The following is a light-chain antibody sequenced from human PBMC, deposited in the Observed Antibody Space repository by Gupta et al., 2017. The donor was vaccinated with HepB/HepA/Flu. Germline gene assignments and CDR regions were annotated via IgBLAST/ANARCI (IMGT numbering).Light chain of an antibody. CDR3: QSYDSSLSAS. CDR2: GNN. Sequence: QSVLTQPPSVYGAPGQRVNISCTGSSSNIGAGYDVHWYQQLPGTAPKLLIYGNNYRPSGVPDRFSGSKSGTSASLAITGLQAEDEADYYCQSYDSSLSASFGTGTKVSVL. J-gene: IGLJ1*01. V-gene: IGLV1-40*01. CDR1: SSNIGAGYD.